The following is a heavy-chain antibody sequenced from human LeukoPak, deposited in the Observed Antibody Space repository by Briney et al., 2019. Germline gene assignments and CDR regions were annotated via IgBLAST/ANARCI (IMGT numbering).Heavy chain of an antibody. V-gene: IGHV5-51*01. J-gene: IGHJ6*02. CDR3: ARMDYSKFRFFYHYYAMDV. CDR2: IYPGDSET. CDR1: GFIFTNYW. D-gene: IGHD4-11*01. Sequence: GGSLKISCKGSGFIFTNYWIGWVRQMSGKGLEWMGIIYPGDSETRYSPSFQGHVTISADKSITTAYLQWSSLEASDTAMYYCARMDYSKFRFFYHYYAMDVWGQGTTVTVSS.